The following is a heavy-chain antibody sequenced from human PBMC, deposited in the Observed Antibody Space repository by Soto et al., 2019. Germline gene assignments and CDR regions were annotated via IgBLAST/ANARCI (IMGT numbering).Heavy chain of an antibody. CDR1: GFSLRTSGMR. D-gene: IGHD1-1*01. V-gene: IGHV2-70*04. Sequence: ASGPTLVNPTQTLTLTCTFSGFSLRTSGMRVSWIRQPPGKALEWLARIDWDDDKFYSTSLRTRLTISRDTSKNQVVLSMTNMDPVDTATYYCAKTGTDGSWFDPWGQGTLVTVSS. CDR3: AKTGTDGSWFDP. J-gene: IGHJ5*02. CDR2: IDWDDDK.